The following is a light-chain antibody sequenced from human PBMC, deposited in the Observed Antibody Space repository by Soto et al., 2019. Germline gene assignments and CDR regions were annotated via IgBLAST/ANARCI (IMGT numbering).Light chain of an antibody. CDR3: QQYSTYSRT. CDR2: KAS. Sequence: DIQMTQSPSTLSASVGDRVTITCRASESIDSWLSWHQQKPGRAPKLIISKASSLESGVPSRFSGSGSGTEFTLTISSLQRDDFATYYXQQYSTYSRTLGQGTKVDIK. CDR1: ESIDSW. J-gene: IGKJ1*01. V-gene: IGKV1-5*03.